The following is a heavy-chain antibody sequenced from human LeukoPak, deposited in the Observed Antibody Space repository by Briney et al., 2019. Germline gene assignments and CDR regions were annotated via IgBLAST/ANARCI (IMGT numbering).Heavy chain of an antibody. CDR1: GFTFSSYA. CDR2: ITGGGDTT. V-gene: IGHV3-23*01. J-gene: IGHJ4*02. CDR3: AKDVTVIGLFSY. Sequence: GGSLRLSCAASGFTFSSYAMSWVRQAPGKGLEWVSGITGGGDTTYYADSVKGRFTISRDNSKNTLYLQMNSLRAEDTAVYYCAKDVTVIGLFSYWGQGTLVTVSS. D-gene: IGHD3-9*01.